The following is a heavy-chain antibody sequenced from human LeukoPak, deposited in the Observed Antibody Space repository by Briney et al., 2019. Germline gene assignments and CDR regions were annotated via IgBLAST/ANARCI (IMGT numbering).Heavy chain of an antibody. J-gene: IGHJ5*02. V-gene: IGHV4-59*02. CDR1: GGSVSTDH. Sequence: SETLSLTCSVFGGSVSTDHWNWIRQPPGKGLEWIGTFYSDGSTSYNPSLKSRLTISVNTSRNQFSLKLTSVTSADTAVYYCARSLSGLDSGDRWGQGTLVTVSS. D-gene: IGHD5-12*01. CDR2: FYSDGST. CDR3: ARSLSGLDSGDR.